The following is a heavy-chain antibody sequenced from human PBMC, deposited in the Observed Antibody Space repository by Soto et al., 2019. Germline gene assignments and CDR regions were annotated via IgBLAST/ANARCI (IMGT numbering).Heavy chain of an antibody. CDR2: IVVGSGNT. D-gene: IGHD3-9*01. Sequence: QMQLVQSGPEVKKPGTSVKVSCKASGFTFTSSAVQWVRQARGQRLEWIGWIVVGSGNTNYAQKFQERVTITRDMSTSTAYRELSSLRSEDTAVYYCAADHYDILTGYSAFDIWGQGTMVTVSS. CDR1: GFTFTSSA. J-gene: IGHJ3*02. CDR3: AADHYDILTGYSAFDI. V-gene: IGHV1-58*01.